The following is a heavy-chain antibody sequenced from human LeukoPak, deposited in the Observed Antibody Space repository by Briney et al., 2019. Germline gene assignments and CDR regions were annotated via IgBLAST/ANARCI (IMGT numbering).Heavy chain of an antibody. V-gene: IGHV3-30*04. D-gene: IGHD2-2*01. CDR2: ISYDGSNK. CDR3: ARGGAVPAASYFYVMDV. Sequence: GGSLRLSCAASGFTYSSYAMHWVRQAPGKGLEWEAVISYDGSNKHYADSVKGRFTISRDDSKSTLYLQMNSLRPEDTAVYYCARGGAVPAASYFYVMDVWGKGTTVTVSS. CDR1: GFTYSSYA. J-gene: IGHJ6*04.